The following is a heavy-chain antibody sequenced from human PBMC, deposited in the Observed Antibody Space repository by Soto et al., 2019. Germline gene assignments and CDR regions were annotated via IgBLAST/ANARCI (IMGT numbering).Heavy chain of an antibody. D-gene: IGHD2-15*01. CDR2: IYYSGST. CDR1: GGSISSGGYY. J-gene: IGHJ5*02. V-gene: IGHV4-31*03. CDR3: ARDLGGYCSGGSCYSGWFDP. Sequence: TLSLTCTVSGGSISSGGYYWSWIRQHPGEGLEWIGYIYYSGSTYYNPSLKSRVTISVDTSKNQFSLKLSSVTAADTAVYYCARDLGGYCSGGSCYSGWFDPWGQGTLVTVSS.